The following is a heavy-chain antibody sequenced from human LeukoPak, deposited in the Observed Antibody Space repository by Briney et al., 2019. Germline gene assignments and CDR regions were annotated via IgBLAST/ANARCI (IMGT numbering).Heavy chain of an antibody. CDR1: GFTFSSYS. Sequence: GGSLRLSCAASGFTFSSYSMNWVRQAPGKGLEWVSSISSSSYIYYADSVKGRFTISRDNSKNTLYLQMNSLRAEDTAVYYCAKGANYYGSGTILGYWGQGTLVTVSS. J-gene: IGHJ4*02. D-gene: IGHD3-10*01. CDR3: AKGANYYGSGTILGY. CDR2: ISSSSYI. V-gene: IGHV3-21*04.